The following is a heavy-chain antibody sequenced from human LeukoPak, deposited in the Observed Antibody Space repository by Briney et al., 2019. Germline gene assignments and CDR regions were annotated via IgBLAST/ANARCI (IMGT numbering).Heavy chain of an antibody. CDR3: ARVAEGYCSGGSCLIWFDP. J-gene: IGHJ5*02. Sequence: SETLSLTCTASGGTISSYYWTWIRQPPGKGLEWIGYIYYSGSTNYNPSLKSRVTISVDTSKNQFSLKLSSVTAADTAVYYCARVAEGYCSGGSCLIWFDPWGQGTLVTVSS. D-gene: IGHD2-15*01. V-gene: IGHV4-59*01. CDR1: GGTISSYY. CDR2: IYYSGST.